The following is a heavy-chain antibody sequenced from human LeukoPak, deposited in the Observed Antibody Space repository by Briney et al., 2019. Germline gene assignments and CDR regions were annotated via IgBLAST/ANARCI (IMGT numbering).Heavy chain of an antibody. Sequence: GGSLRLSCAASGFTFSSYAMSWVRQAPGKGLEWVSAISGSGGSTYYADSVKGRFTISRDNSKNTLYLQMNSLRAEDTAVYYCARGKSGWYLYFDYWGQGTLVTVSS. V-gene: IGHV3-23*01. CDR2: ISGSGGST. CDR3: ARGKSGWYLYFDY. J-gene: IGHJ4*02. D-gene: IGHD6-19*01. CDR1: GFTFSSYA.